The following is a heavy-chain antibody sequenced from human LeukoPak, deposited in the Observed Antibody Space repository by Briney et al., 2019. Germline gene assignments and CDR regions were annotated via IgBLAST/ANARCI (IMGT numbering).Heavy chain of an antibody. CDR3: ARVLGSGWHTYYFDY. J-gene: IGHJ4*02. V-gene: IGHV4-61*02. D-gene: IGHD6-19*01. Sequence: PSETLSLTCTVSGGSISSDSYYWSWIRQPAGKGLEWIGRIYTSGSTNYNPSLKSRVTISVDTSKNQFSLKLSSVTAADTAVYYCARVLGSGWHTYYFDYWGQGTLVTVSS. CDR1: GGSISSDSYY. CDR2: IYTSGST.